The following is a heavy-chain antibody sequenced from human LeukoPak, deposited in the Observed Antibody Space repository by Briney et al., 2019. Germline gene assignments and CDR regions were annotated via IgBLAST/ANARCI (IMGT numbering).Heavy chain of an antibody. Sequence: GGSLRLSCEGSGFTFSNYWMGWVRQAPGKGLQWVANIKTDGSEKYYVDSVKGRFTISRDNAKNSLYLQMNSLRAEDTAVYYCAKDHDYVWGSYRYVLDYWGQGTLVTVSS. D-gene: IGHD3-16*02. CDR2: IKTDGSEK. CDR3: AKDHDYVWGSYRYVLDY. V-gene: IGHV3-7*01. J-gene: IGHJ4*02. CDR1: GFTFSNYW.